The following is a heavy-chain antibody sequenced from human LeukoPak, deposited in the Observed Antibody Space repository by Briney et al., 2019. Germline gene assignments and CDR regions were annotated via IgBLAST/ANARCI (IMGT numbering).Heavy chain of an antibody. Sequence: GGSLRLSCAASRFTFSSYSMNWVRQAPGKGLEWVSSISSSSSYIYYADSVKGRFTISRDNAKNSLYLQMNSLRAEDTAVYYCAGPLRVIYSGSYLGPFDYWGQGTLVTVSS. D-gene: IGHD1-26*01. CDR1: RFTFSSYS. CDR2: ISSSSSYI. V-gene: IGHV3-21*01. CDR3: AGPLRVIYSGSYLGPFDY. J-gene: IGHJ4*02.